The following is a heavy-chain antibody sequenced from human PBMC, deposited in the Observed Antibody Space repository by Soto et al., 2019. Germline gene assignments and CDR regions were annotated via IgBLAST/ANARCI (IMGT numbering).Heavy chain of an antibody. CDR2: ISGSGGST. Sequence: EVQVLESGGGLVQPGGSLRLSCAASGFTFSTYAMHWVRQAPGKGLEWVSSISGSGGSTYYADSVKGRFTISRDNSKNPREQQTVSRRAEDTAGYYCAEVHVVFGPAAPDYWGQGTPVTVSA. CDR3: AEVHVVFGPAAPDY. CDR1: GFTFSTYA. V-gene: IGHV3-23*01. J-gene: IGHJ4*02. D-gene: IGHD2-2*01.